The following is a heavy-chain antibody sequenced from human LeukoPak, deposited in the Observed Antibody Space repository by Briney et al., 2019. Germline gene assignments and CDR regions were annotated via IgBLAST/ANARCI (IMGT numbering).Heavy chain of an antibody. D-gene: IGHD3-10*01. V-gene: IGHV3-15*01. CDR3: TTDSSGGSGSYSVY. CDR2: IKSKTDGGTT. CDR1: GFTFSNAL. J-gene: IGHJ4*02. Sequence: GGSLRLSCAASGFTFSNALMSWVRQAPGKGLEWVGRIKSKTDGGTTDYAAPVKGRFTISRDDSKNTLYLQMNSLKTEDTAVYYCTTDSSGGSGSYSVYWGQGTLVTVSS.